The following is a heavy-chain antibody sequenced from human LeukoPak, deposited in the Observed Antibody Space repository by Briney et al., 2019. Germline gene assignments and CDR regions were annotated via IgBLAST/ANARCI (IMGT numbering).Heavy chain of an antibody. CDR1: GGSISSYY. CDR2: IYTSGST. CDR3: ARALGPHCSGGSCYKSIDAFDI. D-gene: IGHD2-15*01. J-gene: IGHJ3*02. Sequence: PSETLSLTCTVSGGSISSYYWSWIRQPAGKGLEWIGRIYTSGSTNYNPSLKSRVTMSVDTSKNQFSLKLSSVTAADTAVYYCARALGPHCSGGSCYKSIDAFDIWGQGTMVTVSS. V-gene: IGHV4-4*07.